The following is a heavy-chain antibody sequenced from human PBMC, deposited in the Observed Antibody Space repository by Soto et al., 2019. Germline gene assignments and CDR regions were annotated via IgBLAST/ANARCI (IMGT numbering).Heavy chain of an antibody. Sequence: QERLVQSGAEVRQPWSSVKVSCKVTGGTSTRYAINWVRQAPGPGLEWMGGIVPMFGTSKYAQKVQGRVTITADTSTNIVYMELRNLRSEDTAVYYCNRGSEYDFWSGYLWGQGTLVSVAS. CDR3: NRGSEYDFWSGYL. CDR1: GGTSTRYA. J-gene: IGHJ4*02. V-gene: IGHV1-69*06. CDR2: IVPMFGTS. D-gene: IGHD3-3*01.